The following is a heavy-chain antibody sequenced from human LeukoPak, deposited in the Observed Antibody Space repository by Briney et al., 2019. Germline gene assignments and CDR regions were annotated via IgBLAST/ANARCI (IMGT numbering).Heavy chain of an antibody. V-gene: IGHV3-23*01. CDR2: ISGSGGST. Sequence: QPGGSLRLSCAASGFTFSSYAMSWVRQAPGKGLEWVSAISGSGGSTYYADSVKGRFTISRDNSKNTLYLQMNSLRAEDTAVYYCAKAYGSGSYYIEGAHYYYYYGMDVWGQGTTVTVSS. CDR1: GFTFSSYA. D-gene: IGHD3-10*01. CDR3: AKAYGSGSYYIEGAHYYYYYGMDV. J-gene: IGHJ6*02.